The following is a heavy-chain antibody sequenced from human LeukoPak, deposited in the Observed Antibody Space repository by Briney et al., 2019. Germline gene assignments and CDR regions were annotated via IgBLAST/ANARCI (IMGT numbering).Heavy chain of an antibody. Sequence: GGSLRLSCAASGFTFSSYSMNWVRQAPGKGLEWVSSISSSSSYIYYADSVKGRFTISRDSAKNSLYLQMNSLRAEDTAVYYCARDASPNDAFDIWGQGTMVTVSS. CDR3: ARDASPNDAFDI. J-gene: IGHJ3*02. V-gene: IGHV3-21*01. CDR2: ISSSSSYI. CDR1: GFTFSSYS.